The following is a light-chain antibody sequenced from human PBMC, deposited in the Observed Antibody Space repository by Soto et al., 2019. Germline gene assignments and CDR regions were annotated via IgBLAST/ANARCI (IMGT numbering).Light chain of an antibody. V-gene: IGLV1-40*01. Sequence: QSVLTQPPSVSFAPGQRVTISCTGSSSNIGAGYDVHWYQQLPGTAPKLLIYGRSNRPSGVTGRFSGSKSGTSASLAITGLQAEDEADYYCQYCESSMSGDVFGTGTKVTVL. CDR2: GRS. J-gene: IGLJ1*01. CDR1: SSNIGAGYD. CDR3: QYCESSMSGDV.